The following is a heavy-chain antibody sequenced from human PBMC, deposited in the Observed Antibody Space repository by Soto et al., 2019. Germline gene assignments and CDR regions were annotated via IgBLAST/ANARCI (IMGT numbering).Heavy chain of an antibody. CDR3: VYSSGWYLRVDY. Sequence: QVQLVESGGGVVKPGGSLRLSCAASGFTFSDYYMRWIRQAPGKGLEWVAYISSSGSTIYYADSVKGRFTISRDNAKNSLYLQMKSLRAEDTAVYYCVYSSGWYLRVDYWGQGTLVTVSS. V-gene: IGHV3-11*01. CDR2: ISSSGSTI. CDR1: GFTFSDYY. J-gene: IGHJ4*02. D-gene: IGHD6-19*01.